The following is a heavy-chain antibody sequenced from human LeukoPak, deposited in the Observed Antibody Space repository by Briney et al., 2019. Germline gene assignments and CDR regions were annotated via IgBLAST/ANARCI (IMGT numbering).Heavy chain of an antibody. CDR1: GGSICSGSYY. Sequence: SETLSLTCTVSGGSICSGSYYWSWIRQPAGKGLGWIGRIYTRGSTNYNPSLKSRVTISVDTSKTQFSLKLSSVTAADMAVYYCAKEDFWSGYYLHYWGQGTLVTVSS. J-gene: IGHJ4*02. V-gene: IGHV4-61*02. CDR3: AKEDFWSGYYLHY. CDR2: IYTRGST. D-gene: IGHD3-3*01.